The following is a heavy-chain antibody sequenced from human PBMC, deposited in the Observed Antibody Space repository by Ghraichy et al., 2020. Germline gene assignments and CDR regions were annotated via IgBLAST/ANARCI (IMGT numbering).Heavy chain of an antibody. D-gene: IGHD4-17*01. CDR3: ARGGHGGDYDWFDP. J-gene: IGHJ5*02. V-gene: IGHV4-30-2*01. CDR2: SYQSGST. CDR1: GGSISSGRYS. Sequence: SETLSLTCTVSGGSISSGRYSCNWIRQPPGKALEWIGYSYQSGSTYYNPSLMSRTTISVDRSKNQFSLILTSVTAADTAVYYCARGGHGGDYDWFDPWGQGTLVTVSS.